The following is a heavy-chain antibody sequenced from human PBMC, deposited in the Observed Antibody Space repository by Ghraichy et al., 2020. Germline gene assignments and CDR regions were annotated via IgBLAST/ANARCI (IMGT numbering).Heavy chain of an antibody. Sequence: GGSLRLSCAASGFTFRSYWMSWVRQAPGKGLEWVANIKQDGSEKDYVDSVKGRFTVSRDNPKNSLYLQMNILRAEDTAVYYCARDKMDYYDAEYYFDYWGQGTLVTVSS. CDR3: ARDKMDYYDAEYYFDY. V-gene: IGHV3-7*01. D-gene: IGHD3-22*01. CDR1: GFTFRSYW. J-gene: IGHJ4*02. CDR2: IKQDGSEK.